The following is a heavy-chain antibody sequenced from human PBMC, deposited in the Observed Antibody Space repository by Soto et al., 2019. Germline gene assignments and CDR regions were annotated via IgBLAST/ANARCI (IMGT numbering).Heavy chain of an antibody. CDR3: ARGYNWNVRVYYYYGMDV. Sequence: PSETLSLTCAVYGGSFSGYYWSWIRQPPGKGLEWIGEINHSGSTNYNPSPKSRVTISVDTSKNQFSLKLSSVTAADTAVYYCARGYNWNVRVYYYYGMDVWGQGTTVTVSS. CDR2: INHSGST. CDR1: GGSFSGYY. D-gene: IGHD1-20*01. V-gene: IGHV4-34*01. J-gene: IGHJ6*02.